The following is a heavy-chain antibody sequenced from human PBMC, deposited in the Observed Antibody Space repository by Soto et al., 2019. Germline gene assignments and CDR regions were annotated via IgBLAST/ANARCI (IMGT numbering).Heavy chain of an antibody. J-gene: IGHJ5*02. CDR3: ARANIAAAGTIFDP. Sequence: QVKLQESGPGLVKPSETLSLTCTVSGDSVSSGAYYWSWVRQPPGKGLEWIGYIYYNAITNYNPSLKIPVTIVVATSKSEISLTLNSVTAADTAVYYCARANIAAAGTIFDPWGQGVLVTVSA. V-gene: IGHV4-61*08. D-gene: IGHD6-13*01. CDR2: IYYNAIT. CDR1: GDSVSSGAYY.